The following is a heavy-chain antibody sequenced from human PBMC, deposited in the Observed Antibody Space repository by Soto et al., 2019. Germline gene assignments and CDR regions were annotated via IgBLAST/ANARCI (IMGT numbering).Heavy chain of an antibody. J-gene: IGHJ5*02. CDR2: IIPIFGTA. D-gene: IGHD3-3*01. CDR1: GGTFSSYA. CDR3: ARAAQYYDFWSGYPPNWFDP. V-gene: IGHV1-69*01. Sequence: QVQLVQSGAEVKKTGSSVKVSCKASGGTFSSYAISWVRQAPGQGLEWMGGIIPIFGTANYAQKFQGRVTITADESTSTAYMELSSLRSEDTAVYYCARAAQYYDFWSGYPPNWFDPWCQGTLVTVSS.